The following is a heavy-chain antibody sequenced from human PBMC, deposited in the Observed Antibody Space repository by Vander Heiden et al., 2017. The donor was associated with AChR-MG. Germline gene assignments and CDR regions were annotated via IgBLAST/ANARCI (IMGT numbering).Heavy chain of an antibody. CDR3: ARDVTVVVPAAAYYYMDV. Sequence: QVQLVESGGGLVKPGGSLRLSCAASGFTFSDHYMSWIRQAPGKGLEWVSYISSSGSTIYYADSVKGRFTISRDNAKNSLYLQMNSLRAEDTAVYYCARDVTVVVPAAAYYYMDVWGKGTTVTVSS. D-gene: IGHD2-2*01. V-gene: IGHV3-11*01. J-gene: IGHJ6*03. CDR1: GFTFSDHY. CDR2: ISSSGSTI.